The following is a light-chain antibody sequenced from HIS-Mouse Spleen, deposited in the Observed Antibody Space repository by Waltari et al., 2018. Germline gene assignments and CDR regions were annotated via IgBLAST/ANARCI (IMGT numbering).Light chain of an antibody. J-gene: IGKJ3*01. CDR2: GAS. V-gene: IGKV3-15*01. CDR1: RGVSSN. Sequence: EIVMTQSPATLSVSPGETATLSCTARRGVSSNLAWYQQKPGQPPRLLIYGASTRATGIPARFSGSGSGTEFTLTISSMQSEDFAVYYCQQYNNWQFTFGPGTKVDIK. CDR3: QQYNNWQFT.